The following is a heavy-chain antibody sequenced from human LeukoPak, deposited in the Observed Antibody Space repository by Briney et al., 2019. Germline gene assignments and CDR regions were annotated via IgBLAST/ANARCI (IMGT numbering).Heavy chain of an antibody. D-gene: IGHD3-16*01. CDR2: INPNSGDT. Sequence: GASVKVSCKASGNTFTDSYMHWVRQAPGQGLEWMGWINPNSGDTNYAQKFQGRVTMTSDTSINTASMEMSRLRSDDTAVYYCARGDFQITRAFDYWGQGTLVTVSS. J-gene: IGHJ4*02. CDR1: GNTFTDSY. CDR3: ARGDFQITRAFDY. V-gene: IGHV1-2*02.